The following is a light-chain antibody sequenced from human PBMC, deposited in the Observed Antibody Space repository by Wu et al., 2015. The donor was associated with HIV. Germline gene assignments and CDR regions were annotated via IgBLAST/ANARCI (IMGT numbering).Light chain of an antibody. CDR3: QQSYSAPIFT. J-gene: IGKJ3*01. CDR2: ATS. CDR1: DIVSSDY. V-gene: IGKV3-20*01. Sequence: EIVLTQSPGTLSLSPGEGATLSCRASDIVSSDYLAWYQQKPGQAPRLLLYATSIRATGIPDRFSGGVSGTEFTLTISNLQPEDFAAYYCQQSYSAPIFTFGPGTKVDI.